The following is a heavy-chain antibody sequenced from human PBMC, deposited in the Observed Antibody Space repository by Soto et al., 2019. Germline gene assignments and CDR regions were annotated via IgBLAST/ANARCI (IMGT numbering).Heavy chain of an antibody. CDR2: VIHLFDTA. CDR3: TTARHNHCYNFYHGMDV. J-gene: IGHJ6*02. V-gene: IGHV1-69*13. CDR1: GGIFTINV. Sequence: PVKLSCKXSGGIFTINVISGGVQAHGQGLEWLGGVIHLFDTAYYSQIFRGRLRISADGATTAAYTELRGLTSEVTAVFFCTTARHNHCYNFYHGMDVWGQGTSVTVSS. D-gene: IGHD2-15*01.